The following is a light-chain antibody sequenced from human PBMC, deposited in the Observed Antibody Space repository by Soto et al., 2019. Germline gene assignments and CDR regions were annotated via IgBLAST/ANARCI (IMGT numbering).Light chain of an antibody. CDR2: AAS. CDR1: PGIRNH. V-gene: IGKV1-27*01. Sequence: DIQMTQSPSSLSASVGDRVTITCRASPGIRNHLAWYQQKPGTAPKLLIFAASLLQSGVPSRFSGGGSGAEFTLTISSLQPEDFATYYCQQYTSAPPLTFGGGTRVEIK. J-gene: IGKJ4*01. CDR3: QQYTSAPPLT.